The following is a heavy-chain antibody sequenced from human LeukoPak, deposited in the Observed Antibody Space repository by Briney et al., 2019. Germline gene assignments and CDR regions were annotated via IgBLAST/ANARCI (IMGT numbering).Heavy chain of an antibody. J-gene: IGHJ4*02. Sequence: GESLKISCKASGYRFTPYWIGWVRQMPGKGLEWMGIIYPGDSDTRYSPSFEGQVTISADKSITPAYLQWSSLKASDTAMYYCARQITDQSSGYETIDYWGQGTLVTGSS. V-gene: IGHV5-51*01. CDR1: GYRFTPYW. D-gene: IGHD5-12*01. CDR2: IYPGDSDT. CDR3: ARQITDQSSGYETIDY.